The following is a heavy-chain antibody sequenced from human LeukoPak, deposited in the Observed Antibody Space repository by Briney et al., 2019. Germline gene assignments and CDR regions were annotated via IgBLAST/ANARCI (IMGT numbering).Heavy chain of an antibody. CDR1: GYTFTGYY. Sequence: ASVKVSCKASGYTFTGYYMHWVRQAPGQGLEWMGWINPNSGGTNYAQKFQGRVTMTRDTSISTAYMELSSLRSEDTAVYYCARDFVDTAMVDLDYWGQGTLVTVSS. V-gene: IGHV1-2*02. J-gene: IGHJ4*02. CDR3: ARDFVDTAMVDLDY. CDR2: INPNSGGT. D-gene: IGHD5-18*01.